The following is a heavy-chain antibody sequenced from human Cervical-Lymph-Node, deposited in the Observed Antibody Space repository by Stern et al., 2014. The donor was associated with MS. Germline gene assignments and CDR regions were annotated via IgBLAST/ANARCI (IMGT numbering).Heavy chain of an antibody. Sequence: QVQLMQSGAEVKKPGASVKVSCKASGYTFNYYMHWVRQAPGQGPEWMGRINPISGVTDYARKFQSRVTMTRDTSISTAYMELSRLRSDDTAVYYCAKDYSTSSSNWFDPWGQGTLVTVSS. V-gene: IGHV1-2*02. CDR1: GYTFNYY. CDR2: INPISGVT. J-gene: IGHJ5*02. CDR3: AKDYSTSSSNWFDP. D-gene: IGHD6-6*01.